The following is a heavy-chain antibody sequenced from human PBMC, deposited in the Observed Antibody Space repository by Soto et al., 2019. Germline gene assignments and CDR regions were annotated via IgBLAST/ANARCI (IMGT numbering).Heavy chain of an antibody. CDR2: IWSEGTNK. CDR1: AFIFSNYG. D-gene: IGHD2-15*01. Sequence: QVQLVESGGGVVQPGRSLRLSCAASAFIFSNYGMHWVRQAPGKGLEWVAVIWSEGTNKYYADSVKGRFTISRDNSKNTLYLQMNSLRAEDTAVYYCPRDRQYCSGGRCYTMIDYWGQGTLVTVSS. V-gene: IGHV3-33*01. J-gene: IGHJ4*02. CDR3: PRDRQYCSGGRCYTMIDY.